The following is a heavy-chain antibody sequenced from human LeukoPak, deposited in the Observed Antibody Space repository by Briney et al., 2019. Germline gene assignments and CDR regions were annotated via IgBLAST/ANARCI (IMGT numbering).Heavy chain of an antibody. J-gene: IGHJ4*02. CDR1: RFTFSDYA. CDR3: AKDQRRESPHYLDS. Sequence: PGGSLRLSCAASRFTFSDYALHWVRQAPGEGLEWVSVISNDGSKMFYADSVEGRFTISRDNSKNTLYVQMNSLRDEDTAVYYCAKDQRRESPHYLDSWGQGTLVTVSS. V-gene: IGHV3-30*04. CDR2: ISNDGSKM.